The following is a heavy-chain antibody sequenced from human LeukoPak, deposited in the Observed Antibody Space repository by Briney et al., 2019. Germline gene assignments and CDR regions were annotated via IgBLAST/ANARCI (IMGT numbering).Heavy chain of an antibody. V-gene: IGHV3-66*01. J-gene: IGHJ4*02. D-gene: IGHD1-1*01. CDR2: IYSGGST. CDR3: AGEYNYYIY. Sequence: GGSLILSCAASGFTVSNSYMNWVRQAPGKGLEWVSVIYSGGSTYYADSVKGRFTISRDNSKNTLHLQMNSLRAEDTAMYYCAGEYNYYIYWGQGTLVTVSS. CDR1: GFTVSNSY.